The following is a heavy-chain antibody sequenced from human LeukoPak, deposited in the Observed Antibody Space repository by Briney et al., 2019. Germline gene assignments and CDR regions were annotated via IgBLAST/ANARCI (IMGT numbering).Heavy chain of an antibody. CDR3: ARLSIVGATGYYFDY. CDR2: MFFTGST. D-gene: IGHD1-26*01. Sequence: SETLSLTCTVSSGSISSSYWSWIRQPPGKGLEWIGYMFFTGSTNYNPSLKSRVIISVDTSKNQFFLKLSSVTAADTAVYYCARLSIVGATGYYFDYWGQGTLVTVSS. J-gene: IGHJ4*02. V-gene: IGHV4-59*08. CDR1: SGSISSSY.